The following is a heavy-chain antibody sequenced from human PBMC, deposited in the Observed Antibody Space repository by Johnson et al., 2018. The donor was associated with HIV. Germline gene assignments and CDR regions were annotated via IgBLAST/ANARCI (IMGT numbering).Heavy chain of an antibody. CDR3: ARDPDVTPGAFDI. D-gene: IGHD2-15*01. Sequence: VQLVESGGGLVKPGESFRLSCKVSGLTFTNAYMSWVRQAPGKGLEWVANIKQDGSEKYYVDSVKGRFTISRDNAKNSLYLQMNSLRAEDTAVYYCARDPDVTPGAFDIWGQGTMVTVSS. CDR2: IKQDGSEK. J-gene: IGHJ3*02. V-gene: IGHV3-7*05. CDR1: GLTFTNAY.